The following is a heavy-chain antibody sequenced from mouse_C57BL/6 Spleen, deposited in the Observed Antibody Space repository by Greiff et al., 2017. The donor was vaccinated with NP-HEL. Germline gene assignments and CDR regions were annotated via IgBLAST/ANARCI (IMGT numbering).Heavy chain of an antibody. CDR1: GYAFSSSW. V-gene: IGHV1-82*01. Sequence: QVQLQQSGPELVKPGASVKISCKASGYAFSSSWMNWVKQRPGKGLEWIGRIYPGDGDTNYNGKFKGKATLTADKSSSTAYMQLSSLTSEDSAVCFCARWSYFDYWGQGTTLTVSS. CDR2: IYPGDGDT. CDR3: ARWSYFDY. J-gene: IGHJ2*01.